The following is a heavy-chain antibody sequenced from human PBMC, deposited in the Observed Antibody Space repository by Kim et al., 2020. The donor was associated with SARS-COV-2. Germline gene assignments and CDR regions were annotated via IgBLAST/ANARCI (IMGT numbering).Heavy chain of an antibody. Sequence: SETLSLTCAVYGGSFSGYYWSWIRQPPGKGLEWIGEINHSGSTNYNPSLKSRVTISVDTSKNQFSLKLSSVTAADTAVYYCARDHPAGITMVRGIFPGFDPWGQGTLVTVSS. CDR2: INHSGST. D-gene: IGHD3-10*01. CDR1: GGSFSGYY. J-gene: IGHJ5*02. V-gene: IGHV4-34*01. CDR3: ARDHPAGITMVRGIFPGFDP.